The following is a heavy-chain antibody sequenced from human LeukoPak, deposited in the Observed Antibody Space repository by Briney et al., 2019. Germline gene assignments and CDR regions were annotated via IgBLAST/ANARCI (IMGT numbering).Heavy chain of an antibody. CDR3: ARGYYYGSGSYYRLYYFYY. Sequence: PSETLSLTCAVSGGTFSGYYWSWIRQPPGKGLEWIGEINHSGSTNYNPSLKSRVTISVDTSKNQFSLKLSSVTAADTAVYYCARGYYYGSGSYYRLYYFYYWGQGTLVTVSS. CDR1: GGTFSGYY. CDR2: INHSGST. V-gene: IGHV4-34*01. D-gene: IGHD3-10*01. J-gene: IGHJ4*02.